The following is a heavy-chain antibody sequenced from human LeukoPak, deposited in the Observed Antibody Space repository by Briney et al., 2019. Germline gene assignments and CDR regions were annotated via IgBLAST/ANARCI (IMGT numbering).Heavy chain of an antibody. CDR2: INTNTGNP. Sequence: ASVKVSCKASGYIFTTYAVNWVRQAPGQGLEWVGWINTNTGNPTYGQGFTGRFVFSLDTSVSTAYLQISSLKTEDTAVYYWARVNVDSAMGIYYYYGMDVWGQGTTVTVSS. CDR1: GYIFTTYA. CDR3: ARVNVDSAMGIYYYYGMDV. D-gene: IGHD5-18*01. J-gene: IGHJ6*02. V-gene: IGHV7-4-1*02.